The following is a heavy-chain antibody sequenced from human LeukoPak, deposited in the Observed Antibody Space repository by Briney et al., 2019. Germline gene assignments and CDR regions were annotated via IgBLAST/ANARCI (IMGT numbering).Heavy chain of an antibody. D-gene: IGHD5-12*01. Sequence: GGSLRLSCAASGFTFSNYAMTWVRQAPGMGLLWVAAITGSGGNTYYADSVKGRFTISRDNSKSTLYLQMNSLRAEDTAVYYCATLMRGPIGYVGYGGEDYWGQGTLVSVSS. J-gene: IGHJ4*02. CDR3: ATLMRGPIGYVGYGGEDY. CDR1: GFTFSNYA. V-gene: IGHV3-23*01. CDR2: ITGSGGNT.